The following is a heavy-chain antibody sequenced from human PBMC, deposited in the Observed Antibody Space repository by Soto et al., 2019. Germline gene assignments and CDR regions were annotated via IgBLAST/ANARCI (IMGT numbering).Heavy chain of an antibody. Sequence: GGSLRLSCAASGFTFSSYSMNWVRQAPGKGLEWVSSISSSSSYIYYADSVKGRFAISRDNAKNSLYLQMNSLRAEDTAVYYCAREGQYSSSLYYYYYYGMDVWGQGTTVTVSS. CDR3: AREGQYSSSLYYYYYYGMDV. V-gene: IGHV3-21*01. D-gene: IGHD6-6*01. CDR2: ISSSSSYI. CDR1: GFTFSSYS. J-gene: IGHJ6*02.